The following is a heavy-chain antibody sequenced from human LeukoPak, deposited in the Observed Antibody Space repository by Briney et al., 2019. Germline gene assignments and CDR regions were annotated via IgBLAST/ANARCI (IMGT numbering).Heavy chain of an antibody. CDR3: AKVRIAYWFDP. CDR2: IKEDGSEI. CDR1: GFTFSKYW. D-gene: IGHD6-13*01. V-gene: IGHV3-7*03. J-gene: IGHJ5*02. Sequence: GGSLRLSCAASGFTFSKYWMQWVRQAPEKGLEWVAVIKEDGSEIHYVDSVKGRFTISRDYAENALYLQMNSLRAEDTAVYYCAKVRIAYWFDPWGQGTLVTVSS.